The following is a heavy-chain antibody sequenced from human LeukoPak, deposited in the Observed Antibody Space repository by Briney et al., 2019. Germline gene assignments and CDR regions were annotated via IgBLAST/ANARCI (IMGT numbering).Heavy chain of an antibody. CDR1: GFTFSSYA. D-gene: IGHD6-6*01. Sequence: PGWSLRLSCAASGFTFSSYAMSGVRQAPGKELEWVSAISGSGGSTYYADSVKGRFTISRDNSKNTLYLQMNSLRAEDTAVYYCAKDTLIAAREFDPWGQGTLVTVSS. CDR2: ISGSGGST. J-gene: IGHJ5*02. CDR3: AKDTLIAAREFDP. V-gene: IGHV3-23*01.